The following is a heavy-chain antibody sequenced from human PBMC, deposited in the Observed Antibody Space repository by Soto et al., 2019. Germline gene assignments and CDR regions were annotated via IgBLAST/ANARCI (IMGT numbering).Heavy chain of an antibody. CDR2: IVVGSGNT. Sequence: SVKVSCKASGFTFTSSAMQWVRQARGQRLEWIGWIVVGSGNTNYAQKIQERDTITRDMSTSTAYMELSSLRSEDTALYFCAANSYCSSTSCSEVDAFDIWGQGTMVTVSS. CDR1: GFTFTSSA. D-gene: IGHD2-2*01. J-gene: IGHJ3*02. CDR3: AANSYCSSTSCSEVDAFDI. V-gene: IGHV1-58*02.